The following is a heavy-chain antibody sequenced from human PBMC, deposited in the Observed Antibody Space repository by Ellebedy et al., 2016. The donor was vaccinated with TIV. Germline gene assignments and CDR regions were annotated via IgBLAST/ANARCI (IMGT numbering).Heavy chain of an antibody. CDR2: IYYSGNT. CDR3: ARASRTRNYFDY. V-gene: IGHV4-39*07. J-gene: IGHJ4*02. CDR1: GGSISTTEYY. Sequence: MPGGSLRLSCIVSGGSISTTEYYWGWIRQSPGKGLEWVGNIYYSGNTFYYPSFKSRVSMSVDTFKKQFSLKLTSVTAADTAVYFCARASRTRNYFDYWGQGTLVTVSS.